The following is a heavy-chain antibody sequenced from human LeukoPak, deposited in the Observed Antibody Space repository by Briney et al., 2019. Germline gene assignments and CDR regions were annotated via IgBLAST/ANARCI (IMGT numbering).Heavy chain of an antibody. V-gene: IGHV3-43*02. CDR2: ISGDGGST. D-gene: IGHD3-22*01. Sequence: QAGGSLRLSCAASGFTFDDYAMHWVRQAPGKGLEWVSLISGDGGSTYYADSVKGRFTISRDNSKNSLYLQMNSLRTEDTALYYCAKDYPYDSSGYYFRGGGFDYWGQGTLVTVSS. CDR1: GFTFDDYA. CDR3: AKDYPYDSSGYYFRGGGFDY. J-gene: IGHJ4*02.